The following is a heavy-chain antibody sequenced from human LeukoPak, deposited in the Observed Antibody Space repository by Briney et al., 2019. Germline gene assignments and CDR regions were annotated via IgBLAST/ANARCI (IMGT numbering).Heavy chain of an antibody. J-gene: IGHJ6*02. CDR1: GGSISSGGYY. CDR2: IYYSGST. D-gene: IGHD3-10*01. V-gene: IGHV4-31*03. CDR3: ARFLRVVRGVSPSYYYGMDV. Sequence: SSQTLSLTYTVSGGSISSGGYYWSWIRQHPGKGLEWIGYIYYSGSTYYNPSLKSRVTISVDTSKNQFSLKLSSVTAADTAVYYCARFLRVVRGVSPSYYYGMDVWGQGTTVTVSS.